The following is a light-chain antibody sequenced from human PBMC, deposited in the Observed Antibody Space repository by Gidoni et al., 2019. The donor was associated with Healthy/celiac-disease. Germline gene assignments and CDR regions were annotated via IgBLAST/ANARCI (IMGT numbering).Light chain of an antibody. CDR2: KAS. CDR1: QSISSW. V-gene: IGKV1-5*03. CDR3: QQYNTPPGYT. J-gene: IGKJ2*01. Sequence: DIQLTQSPSTLSASVGDRVTITCRASQSISSWLAWYQQKPGKAPKLLIYKASSLESGVPSRFSGSGSGTEFTLTISSLQPDDFATYYCQQYNTPPGYTFXXXTKLEIK.